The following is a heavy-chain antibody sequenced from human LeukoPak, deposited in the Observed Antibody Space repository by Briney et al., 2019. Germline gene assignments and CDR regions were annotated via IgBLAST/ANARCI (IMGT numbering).Heavy chain of an antibody. CDR1: GFTFSSYW. Sequence: GGSLRLSCAASGFTFSSYWMSWVRQAPGKGLEWVANIKHDGSEKYYVDSVKGRFTISRDNAKNSLYLQMTSLRAEDTAVYYCARVVETDYYDSSGYLDYWGQGTLVTVSS. J-gene: IGHJ4*02. V-gene: IGHV3-7*01. CDR3: ARVVETDYYDSSGYLDY. CDR2: IKHDGSEK. D-gene: IGHD3-22*01.